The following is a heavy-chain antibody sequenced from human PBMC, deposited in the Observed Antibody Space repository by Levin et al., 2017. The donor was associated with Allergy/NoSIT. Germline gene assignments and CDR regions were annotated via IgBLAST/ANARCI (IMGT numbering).Heavy chain of an antibody. CDR2: ISYDGSNQ. D-gene: IGHD6-13*01. CDR3: AKGGQQLVRWDFDY. V-gene: IGHV3-30*18. CDR1: GFTFNNYG. Sequence: GGSLRLSCSASGFTFNNYGMHWVRQAPGKGLEWVAVISYDGSNQYYADSVKGRFTVSRDGSKNTLYLQMNSLRPEDTAVYYCAKGGQQLVRWDFDYWGQGTLVTVSS. J-gene: IGHJ4*02.